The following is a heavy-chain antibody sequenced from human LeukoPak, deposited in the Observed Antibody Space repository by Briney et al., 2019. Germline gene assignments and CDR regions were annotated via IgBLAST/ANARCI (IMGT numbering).Heavy chain of an antibody. CDR2: VYPADSDT. CDR3: ARRASSGTYFDY. Sequence: GESLKTSCKSSGYNFTSYWIGWVRPMPGKGLGWMGIVYPADSDTTYSPAFQGQVTISGDKSISTAYLQWSSLKASDTARYYGARRASSGTYFDYWGQGIMVTVSS. D-gene: IGHD1-26*01. V-gene: IGHV5-51*01. CDR1: GYNFTSYW. J-gene: IGHJ4*02.